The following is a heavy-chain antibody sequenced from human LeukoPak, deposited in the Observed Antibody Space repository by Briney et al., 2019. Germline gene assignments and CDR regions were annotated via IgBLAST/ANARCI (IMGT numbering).Heavy chain of an antibody. CDR2: VWYDGIHE. CDR1: GFSFGTYG. D-gene: IGHD5/OR15-5a*01. CDR3: ARDSYGLSTLDY. V-gene: IGHV3-33*01. J-gene: IGHJ4*02. Sequence: PGGSLRLSCVASGFSFGTYGMHWVRQAPGKGLEWVAVVWYDGIHEYYADSVKGRFTISRDNSKNTLYLQMNGLRAADTAVYYCARDSYGLSTLDYWGQGTLVTVSS.